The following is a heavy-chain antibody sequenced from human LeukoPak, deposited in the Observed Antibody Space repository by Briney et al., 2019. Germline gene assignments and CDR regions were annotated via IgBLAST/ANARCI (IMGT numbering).Heavy chain of an antibody. CDR2: MSSSGSYI. D-gene: IGHD3-10*02. J-gene: IGHJ6*04. CDR3: AELGITMIGGV. CDR1: GFIFSSYS. V-gene: IGHV3-21*01. Sequence: GGSLRLSCAASGFIFSSYSMSWVRQAPGKGLEWVSFMSSSGSYIYYADSVKGRFTISRDNAKNSLYLQMNSLRAEDTAVYYCAELGITMIGGVWGKGTTVTISS.